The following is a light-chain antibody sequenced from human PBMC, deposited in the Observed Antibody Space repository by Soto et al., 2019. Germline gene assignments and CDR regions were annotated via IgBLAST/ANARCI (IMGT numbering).Light chain of an antibody. V-gene: IGLV4-69*01. J-gene: IGLJ2*01. CDR1: SGHSSYA. CDR3: QTWGTGSLV. Sequence: QLVLTQSPSASASLGASVKLTCTLSSGHSSYAIAWYQQQPEKGPRYLMKLNSDGSHSKGDGIPDRFSGSSSGAARYLTISSLQSEVEADYYCQTWGTGSLVFGGGTKLTVL. CDR2: LNSDGSH.